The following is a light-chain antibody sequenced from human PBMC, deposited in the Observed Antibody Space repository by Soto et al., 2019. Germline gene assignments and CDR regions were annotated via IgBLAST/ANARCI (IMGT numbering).Light chain of an antibody. Sequence: TQSSLTLSLSPGDIATLSCMASQSVSSSYLAWYQQKPGQAPRLLISGASSRATGIPDRFRGSGSGTDFTLTISRLEPEDFAVYYCQQYGSSPLTFGGGTKVDI. CDR3: QQYGSSPLT. CDR2: GAS. V-gene: IGKV3-20*01. CDR1: QSVSSSY. J-gene: IGKJ4*01.